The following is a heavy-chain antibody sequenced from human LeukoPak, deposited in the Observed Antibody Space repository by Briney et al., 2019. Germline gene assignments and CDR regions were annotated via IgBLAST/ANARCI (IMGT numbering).Heavy chain of an antibody. V-gene: IGHV4-59*01. CDR2: VYYSGST. D-gene: IGHD6-13*01. CDR1: GVSISSYY. J-gene: IGHJ5*02. Sequence: SETLSLTCTVSGVSISSYYWSWLRQPPGKGLEWIGCVYYSGSTNYNPSLKSRVTISVDTSKTQFSLKLISVTAADTAVYYCARGGFGSSSWYFELDPWGQGTLVTVSS. CDR3: ARGGFGSSSWYFELDP.